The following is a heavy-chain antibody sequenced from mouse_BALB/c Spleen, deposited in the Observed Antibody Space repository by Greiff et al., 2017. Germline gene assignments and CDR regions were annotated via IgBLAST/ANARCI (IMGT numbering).Heavy chain of an antibody. CDR1: GYTFTDYA. CDR2: ISTYYGDA. V-gene: IGHV1S137*01. D-gene: IGHD1-1*01. CDR3: ARSLITTTGAMDY. J-gene: IGHJ4*01. Sequence: VKLQESGAELVRPGVSVKISCKGSGYTFTDYAMHWVKQSHAKSLEWIGVISTYYGDASYNQKFKGKATMTVDKSSSTAYMELARLTSEDSAIYYCARSLITTTGAMDYWGQGTSVTVSS.